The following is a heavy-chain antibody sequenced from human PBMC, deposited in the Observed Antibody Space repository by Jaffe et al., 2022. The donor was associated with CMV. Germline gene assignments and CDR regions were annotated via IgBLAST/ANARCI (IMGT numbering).Heavy chain of an antibody. J-gene: IGHJ6*02. Sequence: EVQLVESGGGLVQPGGSLRLSCAASGFTFSSYWMSWVRQAPGKGLEWVANIKQDGSEKYYVDSVKGRFTISRDNAKNSLYLQMNSLRAEDTAVYYCARENTIFGVVILPLYYGMDVWGQGTTVTVSS. CDR2: IKQDGSEK. CDR3: ARENTIFGVVILPLYYGMDV. V-gene: IGHV3-7*01. CDR1: GFTFSSYW. D-gene: IGHD3-3*01.